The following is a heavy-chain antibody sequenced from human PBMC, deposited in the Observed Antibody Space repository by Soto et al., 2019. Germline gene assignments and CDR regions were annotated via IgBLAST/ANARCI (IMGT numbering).Heavy chain of an antibody. D-gene: IGHD3-10*01. Sequence: PGGSLRLSCAASGFTFSSYGMHWVRQAPGKGLEWVAVISYDGSNKYYADSVKGRFTISRDNSKNTLYLQMNSLRAEDTAVYYCAKEPSYYGSGSPLDYWGQGALVTVSS. J-gene: IGHJ4*02. CDR1: GFTFSSYG. CDR3: AKEPSYYGSGSPLDY. V-gene: IGHV3-30*18. CDR2: ISYDGSNK.